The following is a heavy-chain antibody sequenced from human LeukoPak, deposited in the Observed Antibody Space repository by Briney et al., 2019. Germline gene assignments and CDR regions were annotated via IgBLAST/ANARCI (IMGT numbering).Heavy chain of an antibody. D-gene: IGHD2-15*01. CDR2: IIPLFGTP. V-gene: IGHV1-69*05. J-gene: IGHJ4*02. Sequence: GASVKVSCKASGGTFSSYAINWVRQAPGQGLEWMGGIIPLFGTPNYAQKFQGRVTMTRDTSISTAYMELSRLRSDDTAVYYCWTAVVVAATFKYYFDYWGQGTLVTVSS. CDR1: GGTFSSYA. CDR3: WTAVVVAATFKYYFDY.